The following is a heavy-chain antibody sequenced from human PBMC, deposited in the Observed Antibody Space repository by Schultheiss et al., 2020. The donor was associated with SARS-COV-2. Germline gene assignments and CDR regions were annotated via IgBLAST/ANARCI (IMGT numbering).Heavy chain of an antibody. CDR1: GFTFSSYG. CDR3: AKDPRIAAGGYYYYYMDV. Sequence: GESLKISCAASGFTFSSYGMHWVRQAPGKGLEWVAVISYDGSNKYYADSVKGRFTISRDNAKNTLYLQMNSLRAEDTAVYYCAKDPRIAAGGYYYYYMDVWGKGTTVTVSS. V-gene: IGHV3-30*12. CDR2: ISYDGSNK. J-gene: IGHJ6*03. D-gene: IGHD6-13*01.